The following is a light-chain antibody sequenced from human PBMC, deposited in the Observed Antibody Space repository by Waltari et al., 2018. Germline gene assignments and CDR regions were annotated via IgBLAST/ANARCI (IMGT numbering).Light chain of an antibody. J-gene: IGLJ3*02. CDR2: DVS. Sequence: QSALTQPRSVSGSPGQSVTISCTGTMSDVGGYNYVSWYHQHPGKAPKLMIYDVSKRPSGVPDRFSGSKSGNTASLTISGLQAEDEADYYCCSYAGSYTWVFGGGTKLTVL. CDR1: MSDVGGYNY. V-gene: IGLV2-11*01. CDR3: CSYAGSYTWV.